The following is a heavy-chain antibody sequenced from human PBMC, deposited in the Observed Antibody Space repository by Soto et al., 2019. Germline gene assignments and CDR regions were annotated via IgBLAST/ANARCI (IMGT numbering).Heavy chain of an antibody. CDR3: ARSVLRYFDWLSPESDYYYGMDV. CDR2: INPNSGGT. D-gene: IGHD3-9*01. J-gene: IGHJ6*02. Sequence: VASVKVSCKASGYTFTGYYMHWVRQAPGQGLEWMGWINPNSGGTNYAQKFQGWVTMTRDTSISTAYMELSRLRSDDTAVYYCARSVLRYFDWLSPESDYYYGMDVWGQGTTVTVSS. CDR1: GYTFTGYY. V-gene: IGHV1-2*04.